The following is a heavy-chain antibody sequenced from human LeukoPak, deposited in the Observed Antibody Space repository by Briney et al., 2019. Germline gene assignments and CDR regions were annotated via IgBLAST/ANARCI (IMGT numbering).Heavy chain of an antibody. CDR2: ISSSSSTI. V-gene: IGHV3-48*01. Sequence: GGSLRLSCAASGFTFSSYAMSWVRQAPGKGLEWVSYISSSSSTIYYAGSVKGRFTISRDNAKNSLYLQMNSLRAEDTAVYYCARGQAGGMDVWGQGTTVTVSS. J-gene: IGHJ6*02. CDR3: ARGQAGGMDV. CDR1: GFTFSSYA.